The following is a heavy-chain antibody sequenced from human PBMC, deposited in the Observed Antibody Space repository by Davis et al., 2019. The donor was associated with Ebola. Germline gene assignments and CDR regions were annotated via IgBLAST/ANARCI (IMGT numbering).Heavy chain of an antibody. CDR2: IIPILGIA. D-gene: IGHD6-19*01. CDR3: ARDRGYSSGWFDY. Sequence: AASVKVSCKASGGTFSSYAISWVRQAPGQGLEWMGRIIPILGIANYAQKFQGRVTITADKSTSTAYMEVRSLRAEDTAVYYCARDRGYSSGWFDYWGQGTLVTVSS. CDR1: GGTFSSYA. J-gene: IGHJ4*02. V-gene: IGHV1-69*04.